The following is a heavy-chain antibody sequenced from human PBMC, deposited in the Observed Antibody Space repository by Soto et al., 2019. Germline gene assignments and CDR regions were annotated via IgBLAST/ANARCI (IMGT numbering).Heavy chain of an antibody. D-gene: IGHD3-10*01. CDR2: IIPIFGTA. Sequence: SPVKVSCKASGGTFSSYASSGLRQAPGQGLEWMGGIIPIFGTANYAQKFQGRVTITADKSTSTAYMELSSLRSEDTAVYYCASLLWFGDYYYGMDVWGQGTTVTVSS. J-gene: IGHJ6*02. V-gene: IGHV1-69*06. CDR3: ASLLWFGDYYYGMDV. CDR1: GGTFSSYA.